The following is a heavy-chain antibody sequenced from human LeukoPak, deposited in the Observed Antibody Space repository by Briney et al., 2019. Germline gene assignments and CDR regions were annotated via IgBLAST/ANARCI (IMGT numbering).Heavy chain of an antibody. J-gene: IGHJ3*02. D-gene: IGHD4-17*01. Sequence: ASVKVSCKASGGTFSSYAISWVRQAPGQGLEWMGRIIPILGIANYAQKFRGRVTITADKSTSTAYMELSSLRSEDTAVYYCARDTDYGDYFDAFDIWGQGTMVTVSS. CDR2: IIPILGIA. CDR3: ARDTDYGDYFDAFDI. CDR1: GGTFSSYA. V-gene: IGHV1-69*04.